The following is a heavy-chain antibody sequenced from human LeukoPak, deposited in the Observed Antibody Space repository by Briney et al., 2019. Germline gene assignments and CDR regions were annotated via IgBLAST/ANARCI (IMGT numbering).Heavy chain of an antibody. CDR1: GFPVSSNY. J-gene: IGHJ4*02. D-gene: IGHD2-2*01. Sequence: PGGSLRLSCAASGFPVSSNYMTWVRQAPGKGLEWVSVIYSGGTTFYADSVKGRFTISRDNSKNTLYLQMNSLRAEDTAVYYCAPVVPAADFGSWGQGTLVTVSS. V-gene: IGHV3-53*01. CDR2: IYSGGTT. CDR3: APVVPAADFGS.